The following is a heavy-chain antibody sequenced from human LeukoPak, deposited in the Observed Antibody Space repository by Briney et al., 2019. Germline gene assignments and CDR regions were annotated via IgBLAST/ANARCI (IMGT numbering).Heavy chain of an antibody. Sequence: GGSLRLSCAASGFTFSSYSMNWVRQAPGKGLEWVSSISSSSSYIYYADSVKGRFTISRDNAKNSLYLQMNSLRAEDTAVYYCARDPVRDDYGDSPHDYWGQGTLVTVSS. J-gene: IGHJ4*02. V-gene: IGHV3-21*01. CDR2: ISSSSSYI. CDR3: ARDPVRDDYGDSPHDY. CDR1: GFTFSSYS. D-gene: IGHD4-17*01.